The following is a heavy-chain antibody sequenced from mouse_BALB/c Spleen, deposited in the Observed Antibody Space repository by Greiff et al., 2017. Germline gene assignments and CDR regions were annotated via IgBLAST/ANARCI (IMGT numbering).Heavy chain of an antibody. V-gene: IGHV5-6-4*01. D-gene: IGHD4-1*01. CDR3: TRGGTLTGTGYFDY. J-gene: IGHJ2*01. CDR1: GFTFSSYT. CDR2: ISSGGSYT. Sequence: EVHLVESGGGLVKPGGSLKLSCAASGFTFSSYTMSWVRQTPEKRLEWVATISSGGSYTYYPDSVKGRFTISRDNAKNTLYLQMSSLKSEDTAMYYCTRGGTLTGTGYFDYWGQGTTLTVSS.